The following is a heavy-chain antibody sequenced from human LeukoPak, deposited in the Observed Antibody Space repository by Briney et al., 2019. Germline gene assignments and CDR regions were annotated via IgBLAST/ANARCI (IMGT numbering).Heavy chain of an antibody. CDR2: INWNGGST. CDR3: ARGSYGDPTRFDP. D-gene: IGHD4-17*01. Sequence: SGGSLRLSCAASGFTFDDYEMSWVRQAPGKGLEWVSGINWNGGSTGYADSVKGRFTISRDNAKNSLYLQMNSLRAEDTAVYYCARGSYGDPTRFDPWGQGTLVTVSS. J-gene: IGHJ5*02. CDR1: GFTFDDYE. V-gene: IGHV3-20*04.